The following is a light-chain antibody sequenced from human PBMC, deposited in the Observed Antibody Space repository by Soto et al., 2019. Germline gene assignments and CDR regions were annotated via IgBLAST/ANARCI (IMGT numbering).Light chain of an antibody. J-gene: IGKJ5*01. V-gene: IGKV3-15*01. Sequence: EIVMTQSPGTLSLSPLERFTLSFMASQSVRNNLAWYQQKPGQGPRLLIYDASTRATGISARFSGSGSGTEFTLTISSLQSEDFAVYYCQQYHNWPITFGQGTRLEIK. CDR2: DAS. CDR3: QQYHNWPIT. CDR1: QSVRNN.